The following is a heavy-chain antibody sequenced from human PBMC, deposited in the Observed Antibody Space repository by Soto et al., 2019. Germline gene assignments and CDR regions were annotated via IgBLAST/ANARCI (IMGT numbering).Heavy chain of an antibody. CDR3: ARDFTDYFDY. V-gene: IGHV3-33*01. CDR1: GFTFSSYV. J-gene: IGHJ4*02. CDR2: IWYDGSKT. Sequence: GGSLRLSCAASGFTFSSYVMHWVRQAPGKGLEWVAVIWYDGSKTYYADSVKGRFTISRDSSKNTLYLQMNSLRADDTAVYYCARDFTDYFDYWGQGTLVTGSS.